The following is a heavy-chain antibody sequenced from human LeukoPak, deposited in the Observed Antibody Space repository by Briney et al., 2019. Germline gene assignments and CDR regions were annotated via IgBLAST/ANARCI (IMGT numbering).Heavy chain of an antibody. CDR1: GLTFSTYA. CDR2: ISGSGHNT. J-gene: IGHJ3*02. Sequence: PSETLSLSCAGSGLTFSTYAISWVRHPPGQGLEWVSGISGSGHNTYYAAPVKGRFIISRDNSKNTLYLQMNSPRAEDTAIYYCATSAEAVTSIWGQGTMVTVSS. CDR3: ATSAEAVTSI. V-gene: IGHV3-23*01. D-gene: IGHD4-17*01.